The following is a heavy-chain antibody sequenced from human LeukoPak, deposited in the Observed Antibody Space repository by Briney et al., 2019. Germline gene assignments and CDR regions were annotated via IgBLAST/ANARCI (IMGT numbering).Heavy chain of an antibody. D-gene: IGHD6-13*01. V-gene: IGHV1-18*01. CDR3: ARVWDSSSWYSGY. J-gene: IGHJ4*02. Sequence: ASVKVSCKASGYTFTSYGISWVRQAPGQGLEWMGWISAYNGNTNYAQKFQGRVTMTRNTSISTAYMELSSLRSEDTAVYYCARVWDSSSWYSGYWGQGTLVTVSS. CDR1: GYTFTSYG. CDR2: ISAYNGNT.